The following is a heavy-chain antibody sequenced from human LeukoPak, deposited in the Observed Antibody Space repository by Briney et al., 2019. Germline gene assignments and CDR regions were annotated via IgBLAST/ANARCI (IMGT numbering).Heavy chain of an antibody. Sequence: GRSLRLSCAASGFTFSSYGMHWVRQAPGKGLEWVAVIWYDGSNKYYADSVKGRFTISRDNSKNTLYLQMNCLRAEDTAVYYCARGKIQLWLITMNDAFDIWGQGTMVTVSS. CDR3: ARGKIQLWLITMNDAFDI. CDR1: GFTFSSYG. V-gene: IGHV3-33*01. D-gene: IGHD5-18*01. J-gene: IGHJ3*02. CDR2: IWYDGSNK.